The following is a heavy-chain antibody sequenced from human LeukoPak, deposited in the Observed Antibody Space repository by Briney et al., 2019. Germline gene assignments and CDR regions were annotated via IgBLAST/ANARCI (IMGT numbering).Heavy chain of an antibody. CDR1: GFTFGNCA. D-gene: IGHD2-15*01. CDR3: AKGGVVVVTASDS. Sequence: GGSLRLSCAASGFTFGNCALSWVRQAPGKGLEWVSSISGSDGFTYYADSVKGRFTISRDNSRNTLYLQMNSLRAEETAVYFCAKGGVVVVTASDSWGQGTLVTVSS. J-gene: IGHJ4*02. CDR2: ISGSDGFT. V-gene: IGHV3-23*01.